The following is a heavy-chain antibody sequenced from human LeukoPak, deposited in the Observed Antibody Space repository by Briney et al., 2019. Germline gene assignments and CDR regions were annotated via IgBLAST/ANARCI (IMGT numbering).Heavy chain of an antibody. CDR3: AKDHGGAMIVVLISFFDY. CDR2: ISGSGSST. CDR1: GFTFSNYA. J-gene: IGHJ4*02. D-gene: IGHD3-22*01. Sequence: PGGSLRLSCAASGFTFSNYAMSWVRQAPGKGLEWVSTISGSGSSTYYADSVKGRFTISRDNSKNTLHLQMNSLRAEDTAVYYCAKDHGGAMIVVLISFFDYWGQGTLVTVSS. V-gene: IGHV3-23*01.